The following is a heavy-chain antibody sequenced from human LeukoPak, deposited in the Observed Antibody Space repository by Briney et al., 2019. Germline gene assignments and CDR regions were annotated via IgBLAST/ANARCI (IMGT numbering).Heavy chain of an antibody. Sequence: GASVKVSCKASGYTFTGYYMHWVRQAPGQGLEWMGWINPNSGGTNYAQKFQGRVTMTRDTSISTAYMELSRLRSDDTAVYYCARERASENLWFGTYYYYYYMDVWGQGLLVTVSS. CDR2: INPNSGGT. J-gene: IGHJ6*03. V-gene: IGHV1-2*02. D-gene: IGHD3-10*01. CDR3: ARERASENLWFGTYYYYYYMDV. CDR1: GYTFTGYY.